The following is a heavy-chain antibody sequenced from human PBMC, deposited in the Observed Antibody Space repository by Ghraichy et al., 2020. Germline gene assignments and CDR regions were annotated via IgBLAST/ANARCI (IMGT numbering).Heavy chain of an antibody. D-gene: IGHD5-18*01. J-gene: IGHJ4*02. CDR1: GVSIYSGTYF. V-gene: IGHV4-39*01. Sequence: ESLNISCTVSGVSIYSGTYFWGWVRQPPGKGLEWIGSIYYGKTTLYNPSLQGRVTLFVDSSKNQFSLKLRSVTAADAAVYFCVSREANTAMIDSWGQGIQVTVSS. CDR2: IYYGKTT. CDR3: VSREANTAMIDS.